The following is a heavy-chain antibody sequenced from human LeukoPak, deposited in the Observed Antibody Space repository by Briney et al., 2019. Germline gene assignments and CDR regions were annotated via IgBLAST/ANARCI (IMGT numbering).Heavy chain of an antibody. CDR2: ISGSGGST. J-gene: IGHJ4*02. Sequence: PGGSLRLSCAASGFTFSSYAMSWVRQAPGKGLEWVSAISGSGGSTYYADSVKGRFTISRDNSKNTLYLQMNSLRAEDTAVYYCAKAKSGTGYSYGLPFDYWGQGTLVTVSS. V-gene: IGHV3-23*01. D-gene: IGHD5-18*01. CDR3: AKAKSGTGYSYGLPFDY. CDR1: GFTFSSYA.